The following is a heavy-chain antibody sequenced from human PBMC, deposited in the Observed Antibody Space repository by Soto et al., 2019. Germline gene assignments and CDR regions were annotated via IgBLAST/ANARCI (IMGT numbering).Heavy chain of an antibody. J-gene: IGHJ6*02. Sequence: ASVKVSCKASGYTFTSYAMHWARQAPGQRFEWMGWIDAGNGNTKYSQKFQGRVTITRDTSASTAYMELSSLRSEDTAVYYCARVKWELLPDYYYYGMDVWGQGTTVTVSS. CDR2: IDAGNGNT. D-gene: IGHD1-26*01. CDR1: GYTFTSYA. CDR3: ARVKWELLPDYYYYGMDV. V-gene: IGHV1-3*01.